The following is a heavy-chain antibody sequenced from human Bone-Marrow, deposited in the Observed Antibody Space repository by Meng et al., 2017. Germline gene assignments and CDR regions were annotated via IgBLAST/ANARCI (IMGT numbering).Heavy chain of an antibody. D-gene: IGHD3-10*01. CDR3: ARDIR. J-gene: IGHJ4*02. V-gene: IGHV3-66*02. CDR1: GFTVSSTY. Sequence: GQLGGSGGGVVQPGRSLRLSCAASGFTVSSTYMSWVRQAPGKGLEWVSVIFSGGTTYYADSVQGRFTISRDNSKNTLFLQMNSLRADDTAVYYCARDIRWGQGTLVTVSS. CDR2: IFSGGTT.